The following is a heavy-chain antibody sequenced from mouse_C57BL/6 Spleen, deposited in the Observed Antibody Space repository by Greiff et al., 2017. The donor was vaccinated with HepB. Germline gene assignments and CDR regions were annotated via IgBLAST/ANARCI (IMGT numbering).Heavy chain of an antibody. J-gene: IGHJ2*01. CDR3: ARGGYDYDGGYYFDY. CDR2: INPNNGGT. Sequence: VQLQQSGPELVKPGASVKIPCKASGYTFTDYNMDWVKQIHGKSLEWIGDINPNNGGTIYNQKFKGKATLTVDKSSSTAYMELRSLTSEDTAVYYCARGGYDYDGGYYFDYWGQGTTLTVSS. CDR1: GYTFTDYN. V-gene: IGHV1-18*01. D-gene: IGHD2-4*01.